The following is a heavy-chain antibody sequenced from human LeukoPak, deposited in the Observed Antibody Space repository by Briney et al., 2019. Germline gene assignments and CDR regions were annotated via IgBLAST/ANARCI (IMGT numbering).Heavy chain of an antibody. CDR2: ISYSGTT. CDR1: GGSISSSSHY. J-gene: IGHJ4*02. Sequence: SETLSLTCTVSGGSISSSSHYWGWIRQPPGKGLEWIGTISYSGTTYYNPSLKSRVTISVETSTNQFSLKLSSVAAADTSVYYCLTLASGAVHGTVWGQGTLVTVSS. D-gene: IGHD6-19*01. V-gene: IGHV4-39*01. CDR3: LTLASGAVHGTV.